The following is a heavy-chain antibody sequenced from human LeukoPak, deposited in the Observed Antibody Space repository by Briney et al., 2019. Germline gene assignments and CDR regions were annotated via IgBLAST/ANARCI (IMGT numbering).Heavy chain of an antibody. CDR3: TRQWELPYYYYYMDV. CDR1: GFTFSGSA. D-gene: IGHD1-26*01. CDR2: IRSKANSYAT. V-gene: IGHV3-73*01. Sequence: GGSLRLSCAASGFTFSGSAMHWVRQASGKGLEWVGRIRSKANSYATAYAASVKGRFTISRDDSKNAAYLQMNSLKTEDTAVYYCTRQWELPYYYYYMDVWGKGTTVTVSS. J-gene: IGHJ6*03.